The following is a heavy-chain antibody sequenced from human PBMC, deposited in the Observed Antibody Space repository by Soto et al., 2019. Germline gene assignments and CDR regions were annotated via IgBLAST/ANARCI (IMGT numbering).Heavy chain of an antibody. V-gene: IGHV3-9*01. CDR3: AKDMVAAAGDDAFDI. D-gene: IGHD6-13*01. Sequence: PGGSLRLSCAASGFTFDDYAMHWVRQAPGKGLEWVSGISWNSGSIGYADSVKGRFTISRDNAKNSLYLQMNSLRAEDTALYYCAKDMVAAAGDDAFDIWGQGTMVTVSS. J-gene: IGHJ3*02. CDR2: ISWNSGSI. CDR1: GFTFDDYA.